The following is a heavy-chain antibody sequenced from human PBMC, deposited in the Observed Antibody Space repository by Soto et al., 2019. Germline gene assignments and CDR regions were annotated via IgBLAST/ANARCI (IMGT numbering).Heavy chain of an antibody. Sequence: SRTLSLTCALYRDSVSSDSAAWSWIRQSPSRGLEWLGRTYNTSKWYNDYAVSVKSRISFNPDTSKNQFSLQLNSVTPDDTAVYYCARGEGGSSTSNTCHDYNGLDVWGQGTTVTVSS. CDR2: TYNTSKWYN. CDR3: ARGEGGSSTSNTCHDYNGLDV. J-gene: IGHJ6*02. D-gene: IGHD2-2*01. V-gene: IGHV6-1*01. CDR1: RDSVSSDSAA.